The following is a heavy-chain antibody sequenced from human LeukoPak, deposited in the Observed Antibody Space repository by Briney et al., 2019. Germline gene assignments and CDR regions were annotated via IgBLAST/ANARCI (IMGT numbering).Heavy chain of an antibody. J-gene: IGHJ6*02. CDR2: ISSNGGIT. D-gene: IGHD6-19*01. CDR3: ARAGSGWYSMDV. CDR1: GFTFSSYA. Sequence: GGSLRLSCVASGFTFSSYAMHWVRQAPGKGLEYVSAISSNGGITYYANSVKGRFTISRDNSKNTLYLQTGSLRAEDMAVYYCARAGSGWYSMDVWGQGTTVTVSS. V-gene: IGHV3-64*01.